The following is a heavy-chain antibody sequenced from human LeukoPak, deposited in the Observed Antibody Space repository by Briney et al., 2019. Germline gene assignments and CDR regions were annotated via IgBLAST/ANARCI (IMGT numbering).Heavy chain of an antibody. V-gene: IGHV5-51*01. J-gene: IGHJ4*02. D-gene: IGHD3-10*01. CDR1: GYNFSRYW. CDR2: IYPGDSET. CDR3: AKGSGSYYKVPFDY. Sequence: GEPLRISCKGSGYNFSRYWIGWVRQMAGKGLEWMGIIYPGDSETRCSPSFQGQVTISADKSINTAYLQWSSLKASDTAMYYCAKGSGSYYKVPFDYWGQGTLVTVSS.